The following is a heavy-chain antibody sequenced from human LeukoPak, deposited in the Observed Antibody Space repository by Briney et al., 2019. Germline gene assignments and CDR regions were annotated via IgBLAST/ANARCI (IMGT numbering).Heavy chain of an antibody. V-gene: IGHV1-18*01. CDR1: GGTFSSYA. J-gene: IGHJ4*02. D-gene: IGHD3-9*01. CDR3: ARDAYDILTGYPANFDY. CDR2: ISAYNGNT. Sequence: ASVKVSCKASGGTFSSYAISWVRQAPGQGLEWMGWISAYNGNTNYAQKLQGRVTMTTDTSTSTAYMELRSLRSDDTAVYYCARDAYDILTGYPANFDYWGQGTLVTVSS.